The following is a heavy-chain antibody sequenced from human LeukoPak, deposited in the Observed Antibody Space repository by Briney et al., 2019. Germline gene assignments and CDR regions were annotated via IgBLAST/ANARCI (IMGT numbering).Heavy chain of an antibody. CDR3: ASAAMITTSFDY. J-gene: IGHJ4*02. Sequence: GASVKVSCKASGYTFTGYYMHWVRQAPGQGLEWMGWINPNSGGTNYAQKLQGRVTMTTETSTSTAYMELRSLRSDDTAVYYCASAAMITTSFDYWGQGTLVTVSS. D-gene: IGHD3-22*01. CDR2: INPNSGGT. V-gene: IGHV1-2*02. CDR1: GYTFTGYY.